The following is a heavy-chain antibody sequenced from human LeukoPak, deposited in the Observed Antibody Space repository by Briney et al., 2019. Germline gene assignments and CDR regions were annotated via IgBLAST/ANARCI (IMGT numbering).Heavy chain of an antibody. Sequence: SQTLSLTCTVSGGSISSGGYYWSWIRQHPGKGLEWIGYIYYSGSTYYNPSLKSRVTISVDTSKNQFSLKLSSVTAADTAVYYCARVKREIPPTFDPWGQGTLATVSS. D-gene: IGHD1-26*01. CDR1: GGSISSGGYY. V-gene: IGHV4-31*03. CDR3: ARVKREIPPTFDP. J-gene: IGHJ5*02. CDR2: IYYSGST.